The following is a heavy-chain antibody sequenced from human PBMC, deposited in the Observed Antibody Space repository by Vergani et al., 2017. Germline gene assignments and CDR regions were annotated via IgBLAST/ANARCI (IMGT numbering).Heavy chain of an antibody. J-gene: IGHJ6*02. V-gene: IGHV3-23*01. CDR2: ISGSGGST. Sequence: EVQLLESGGGLVQPGGSLRLSCAASGFTFSSYAMSWVRQAPGKGLEWVSAISGSGGSTYYADSVKGRFTISRDNSKNPLYLQMNSLRAEDTAVYYCAKALAGVYYYYYGMDVWGQGTTVTVSS. D-gene: IGHD2-15*01. CDR1: GFTFSSYA. CDR3: AKALAGVYYYYYGMDV.